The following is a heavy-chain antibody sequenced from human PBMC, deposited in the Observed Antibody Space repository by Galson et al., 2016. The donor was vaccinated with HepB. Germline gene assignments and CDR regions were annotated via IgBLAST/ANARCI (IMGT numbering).Heavy chain of an antibody. Sequence: SLRLSCAASGFTFSNSAMSWVRQAPGKGLEWVSAISRSGGTTYSADSVKGRFTISRDNSKNTLYLQLNGLRAEDTAVYYCSSLEYYDSSGYSYPFYYYGMDVWGQGTTVTVSS. CDR1: GFTFSNSA. CDR2: ISRSGGTT. D-gene: IGHD3-22*01. CDR3: SSLEYYDSSGYSYPFYYYGMDV. V-gene: IGHV3-23*01. J-gene: IGHJ6*02.